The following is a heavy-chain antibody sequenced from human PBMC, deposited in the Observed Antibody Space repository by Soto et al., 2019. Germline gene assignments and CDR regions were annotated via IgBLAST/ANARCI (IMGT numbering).Heavy chain of an antibody. V-gene: IGHV1-46*01. CDR1: GYTFTSYY. Sequence: QVQLVQSGAEVKKPGASVKVSCKASGYTFTSYYMHWVRQAPGQGLEWMGIINPSGGSTSYAQKFQGRVPMTRDTSTSTVYMELSSLRSEDTAVYYCARGGTIFGANNWFDPWGQGTLVTVSS. CDR3: ARGGTIFGANNWFDP. J-gene: IGHJ5*02. D-gene: IGHD3-3*01. CDR2: INPSGGST.